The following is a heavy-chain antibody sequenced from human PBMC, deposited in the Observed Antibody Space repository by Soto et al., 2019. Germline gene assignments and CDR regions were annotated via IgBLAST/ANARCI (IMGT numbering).Heavy chain of an antibody. CDR1: GYTFTGYY. CDR3: ARAYRSGWSLNDAFDI. Sequence: ASVKVSCKASGYTFTGYYMHWVQQAPGQGLEWMGWINPNSGGTNYAQKFQGRVTMTRDTSISTAYMELSRLRSDDTAVYYCARAYRSGWSLNDAFDIWGQGTMVTVS. CDR2: INPNSGGT. J-gene: IGHJ3*02. D-gene: IGHD6-19*01. V-gene: IGHV1-2*02.